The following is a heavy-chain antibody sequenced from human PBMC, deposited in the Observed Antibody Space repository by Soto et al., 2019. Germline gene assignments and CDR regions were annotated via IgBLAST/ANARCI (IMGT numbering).Heavy chain of an antibody. J-gene: IGHJ4*02. V-gene: IGHV1-2*02. CDR3: ARPPGYISDWYYFDL. CDR1: GYSFIDYY. CDR2: ISPRSGGT. D-gene: IGHD3-9*01. Sequence: AEVKVSCKATGYSFIDYYMHWVRQAPGQGFEWMGRISPRSGGTNYAQKFQGRVTMTWDTSLNTAYMELSSLISEDTAVYYCARPPGYISDWYYFDLWGQGTLVTVSS.